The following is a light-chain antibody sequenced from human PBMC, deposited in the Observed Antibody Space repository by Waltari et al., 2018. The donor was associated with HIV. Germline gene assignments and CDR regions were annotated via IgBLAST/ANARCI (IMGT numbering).Light chain of an antibody. CDR1: ALPKQD. Sequence: SYELTHPPPDSVSHGQTARIICPGDALPKQDAYLSQQKPGQAPVLIIYKDTGRPSGIPERFSGSNSGTIATLTISGVQAEDEAAYYCQSADSSGIYEIFGGGTKVIVL. V-gene: IGLV3-25*03. CDR3: QSADSSGIYEI. CDR2: KDT. J-gene: IGLJ2*01.